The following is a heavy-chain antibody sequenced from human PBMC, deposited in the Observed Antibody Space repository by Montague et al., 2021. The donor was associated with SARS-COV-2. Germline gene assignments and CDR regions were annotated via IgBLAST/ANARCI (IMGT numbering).Heavy chain of an antibody. CDR3: ARGRHSSSRAAFDI. CDR1: GYTFTNYW. V-gene: IGHV5-51*01. Sequence: QSGAEVKKPGESLKISCRTSGYTFTNYWIGWVRQMPGKGLVWMGIIYPGDSDAIYSPSLQGQVTFSVDRSNSTAYLQWSSLKASDTAMYYCARGRHSSSRAAFDIWGQGTMVTVSS. J-gene: IGHJ3*02. CDR2: IYPGDSDA. D-gene: IGHD2-2*01.